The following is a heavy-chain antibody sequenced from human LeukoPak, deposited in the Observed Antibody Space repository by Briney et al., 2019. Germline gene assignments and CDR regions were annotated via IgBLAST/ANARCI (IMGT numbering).Heavy chain of an antibody. CDR3: ATDYDSSGYNWFDP. V-gene: IGHV1-3*01. D-gene: IGHD3-22*01. CDR1: GYTFTSYA. CDR2: VNAGNGNT. Sequence: APVKVSCKASGYTFTSYAMHWVRQAPGQRLEWMGWVNAGNGNTKYSQKFQGRVTITRDTSASTAYMELSSLRSEDTAVYYCATDYDSSGYNWFDPWGQGTLVTVSS. J-gene: IGHJ5*02.